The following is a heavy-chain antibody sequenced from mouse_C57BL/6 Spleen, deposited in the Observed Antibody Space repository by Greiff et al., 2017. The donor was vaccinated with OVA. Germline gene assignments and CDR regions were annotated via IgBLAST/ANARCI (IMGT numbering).Heavy chain of an antibody. Sequence: EVQGVESGGGLVKPGGSLNLSCAASGFTFSDYGMHWVRQAPEKGLEWVAYISSGSSTIYYADTVKGRFTISRDNAKNTLFRQMTSLRSEDTAMYYCARQFSYAMDYWGQGTSVTVSS. CDR3: ARQFSYAMDY. CDR2: ISSGSSTI. CDR1: GFTFSDYG. V-gene: IGHV5-17*01. J-gene: IGHJ4*01.